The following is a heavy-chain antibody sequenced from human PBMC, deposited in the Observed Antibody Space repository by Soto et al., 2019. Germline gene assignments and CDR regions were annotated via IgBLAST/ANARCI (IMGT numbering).Heavy chain of an antibody. CDR1: GYSFTSYW. J-gene: IGHJ6*03. V-gene: IGHV5-51*01. CDR3: ARRIAARNWGYYYYYMDV. D-gene: IGHD6-6*01. CDR2: IYPGDSDT. Sequence: PGESLKISCKGSGYSFTSYWIGWVRQMPGKGLEWMGIIYPGDSDTRYSPSFQGQVTISSDKSISTAYLQWSSLKASDTAMYYCARRIAARNWGYYYYYMDVWGKGTTVTVSS.